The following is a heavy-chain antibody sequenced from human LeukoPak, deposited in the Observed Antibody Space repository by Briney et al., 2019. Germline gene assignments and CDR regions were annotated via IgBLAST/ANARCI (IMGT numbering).Heavy chain of an antibody. J-gene: IGHJ5*02. CDR2: IYGSGTI. Sequence: SDTLSLTCTVSGGSISRSYWSWMRQPAGKGPEWIGRIYGSGTITYNPSLESRVTMSVDTSKNQFSLKLRSVTAADTAVYYCARDSGTTGEVKFDPWGQGILVTVSS. CDR3: ARDSGTTGEVKFDP. CDR1: GGSISRSY. V-gene: IGHV4-4*07. D-gene: IGHD3-10*01.